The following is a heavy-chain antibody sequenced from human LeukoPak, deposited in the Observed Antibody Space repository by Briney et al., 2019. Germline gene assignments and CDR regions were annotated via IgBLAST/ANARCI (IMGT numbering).Heavy chain of an antibody. CDR2: LNPNSGGT. CDR3: ARLNIVRGEVA. D-gene: IGHD1-26*01. CDR1: GYTFTGYY. J-gene: IGHJ5*02. Sequence: GASVKVSCKASGYTFTGYYMHWVRQAPGQGLEWMGWLNPNSGGTNYAQKFQGRVTMTRETSISTAYVELSRLRSDDTAVYYCARLNIVRGEVAWGQGTLVTVSS. V-gene: IGHV1-2*02.